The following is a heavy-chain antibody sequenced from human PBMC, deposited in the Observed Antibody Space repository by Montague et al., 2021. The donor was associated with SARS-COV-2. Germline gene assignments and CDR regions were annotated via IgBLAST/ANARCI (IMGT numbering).Heavy chain of an antibody. CDR1: GASFSGYY. V-gene: IGHV4-34*01. J-gene: IGHJ4*02. D-gene: IGHD2-8*01. CDR3: ASRMGVRAPYDY. Sequence: SETLSLTCAVSGASFSGYYWGWIRQPPGKGLEWIGEVKYSGFTNYKTSLKSRVTILIDTSKNQFSLNLGSVTAADTAVYYCASRMGVRAPYDYWGQGALVTVSS. CDR2: VKYSGFT.